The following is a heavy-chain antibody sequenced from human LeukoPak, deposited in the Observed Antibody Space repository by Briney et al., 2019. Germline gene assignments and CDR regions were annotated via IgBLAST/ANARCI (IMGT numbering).Heavy chain of an antibody. J-gene: IGHJ4*02. V-gene: IGHV4-34*01. CDR2: INHSGST. CDR1: GGSISSYY. Sequence: SETLSLTCTVSGGSISSYYWSWIRQPPGKGLEWIGEINHSGSTNYNPSLKSRVTISVDTSKNQFSLKLSSVTAADTAVYYCARGPHDYWGQGTLVTVSS. CDR3: ARGPHDY.